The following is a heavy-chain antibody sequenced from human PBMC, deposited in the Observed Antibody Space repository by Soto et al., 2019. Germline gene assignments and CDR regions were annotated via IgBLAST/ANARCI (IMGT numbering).Heavy chain of an antibody. CDR1: RFSLSSSGMC. CDR2: IDWDDDK. V-gene: IGHV2-70*01. CDR3: ARMIRRIRIFEVGPYYYGMDV. D-gene: IGHD3-3*01. J-gene: IGHJ6*02. Sequence: XGPPPVNPRHTFTLTCTFYRFSLSSSGMCVSWIRQPPWKALEWLALIDWDDDKYYNASLKTRLTISKDTSKNQVVLRMTNMDPVDKATFYCARMIRRIRIFEVGPYYYGMDVWGQGTTVTVSS.